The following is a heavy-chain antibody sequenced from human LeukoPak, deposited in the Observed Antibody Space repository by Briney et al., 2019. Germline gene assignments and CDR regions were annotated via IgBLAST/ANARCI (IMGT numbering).Heavy chain of an antibody. J-gene: IGHJ4*02. CDR3: ARKSV. CDR1: GGSFSGYY. CDR2: INHSRST. Sequence: SETLSLTCAVYGGSFSGYYWSWIRQPPGKGLEWIGEINHSRSTNYNPSLKSRVTISVDTSKNQFSLKLSSVTAADTAVYYCARKSVWGQGTLVTVSS. V-gene: IGHV4-34*01.